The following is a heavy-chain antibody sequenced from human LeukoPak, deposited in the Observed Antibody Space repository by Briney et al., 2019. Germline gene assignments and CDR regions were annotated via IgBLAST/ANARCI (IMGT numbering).Heavy chain of an antibody. CDR1: GDGVSSNSAA. V-gene: IGHV6-1*01. Sequence: SQTLSLTCAISGDGVSSNSAAWNWIRQSPSRGLEWLGRTYYRSKWYNDYAVSVKSRITINPDTSKNQFSLQLNSVTPEDTAVYYCARARIAVAGTKGRYYYHGMDVWGQGTTVTVSS. CDR3: ARARIAVAGTKGRYYYHGMDV. J-gene: IGHJ6*02. CDR2: TYYRSKWYN. D-gene: IGHD6-19*01.